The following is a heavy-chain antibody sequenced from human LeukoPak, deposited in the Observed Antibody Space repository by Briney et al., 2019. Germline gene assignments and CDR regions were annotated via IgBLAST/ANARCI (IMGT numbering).Heavy chain of an antibody. CDR3: ARDLIVGTTYFDY. CDR1: GFTFSTYN. J-gene: IGHJ4*02. D-gene: IGHD1-26*01. CDR2: ISSSSSTI. Sequence: GGSLRLSCAASGFTFSTYNMNWVRQAPGKGLEWVSYISSSSSTIYYADSVKGRFTISRDNAKNSLFLRMNSLRAEDTAVYYCARDLIVGTTYFDYWGQGTLVTVSS. V-gene: IGHV3-48*04.